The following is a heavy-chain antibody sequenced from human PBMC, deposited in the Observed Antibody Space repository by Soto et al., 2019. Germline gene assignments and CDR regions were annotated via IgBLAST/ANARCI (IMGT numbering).Heavy chain of an antibody. V-gene: IGHV1-69*13. CDR3: ARGSPNYGSAPAYGMDV. Sequence: SVKVSCKASGGTFSIYAISGVLQAALRGLEWMGGIIPIFGTANYAQKFQGRVTITADESTSTAYMELSSLRSEDTAVYYCARGSPNYGSAPAYGMDVWGQGTTVTVSS. J-gene: IGHJ6*02. CDR1: GGTFSIYA. CDR2: IIPIFGTA. D-gene: IGHD3-10*01.